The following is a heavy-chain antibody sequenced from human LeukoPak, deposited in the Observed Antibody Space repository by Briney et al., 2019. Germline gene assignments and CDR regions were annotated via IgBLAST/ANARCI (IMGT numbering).Heavy chain of an antibody. CDR3: ARDQGGPRDY. V-gene: IGHV3-53*01. J-gene: IGHJ4*02. CDR2: IYSGGST. Sequence: GGSLRLSCAASGLTVSSNHMAWVRQAPGKGLEWVSVIYSGGSTYYADSVKGRFTISRDNSKNTLYLQMNSLRAEDTAVYYCARDQGGPRDYWGQGTLVTVSS. D-gene: IGHD2-15*01. CDR1: GLTVSSNH.